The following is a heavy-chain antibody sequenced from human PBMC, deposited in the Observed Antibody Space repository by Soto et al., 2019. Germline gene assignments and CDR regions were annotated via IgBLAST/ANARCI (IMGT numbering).Heavy chain of an antibody. CDR3: ARDSDSSSLLYAFDI. Sequence: AASVKVSCKASGYTFTGYYMHWVRQAPGQGLEWMGWINPNSGGTNYAQKFQGWVTMTRDTSISTAYMELSRLRSDDTAVYYCARDSDSSSLLYAFDIWGQGTMVTVSS. CDR1: GYTFTGYY. J-gene: IGHJ3*02. D-gene: IGHD6-6*01. V-gene: IGHV1-2*04. CDR2: INPNSGGT.